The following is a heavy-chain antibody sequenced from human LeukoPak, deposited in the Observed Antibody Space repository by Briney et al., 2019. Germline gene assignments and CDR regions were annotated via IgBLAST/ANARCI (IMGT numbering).Heavy chain of an antibody. CDR3: ARVAFGLYVMDV. D-gene: IGHD3/OR15-3a*01. J-gene: IGHJ6*02. CDR2: ISSDSAYI. V-gene: IGHV3-21*01. Sequence: GGSLRLSCAASGFILSTFSMNWVRQAPGKGLEWVSSISSDSAYIYYADSLKGRFTISRDNAKTSLYLQMSSLRAEDTAVYYCARVAFGLYVMDVWGQGTTVTVSS. CDR1: GFILSTFS.